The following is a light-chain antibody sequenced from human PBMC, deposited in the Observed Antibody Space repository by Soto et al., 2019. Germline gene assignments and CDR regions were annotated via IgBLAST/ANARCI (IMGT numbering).Light chain of an antibody. CDR1: SSDVGGYNY. Sequence: LAQPASVSGSPGQSITISCTGTSSDVGGYNYVSWYQHHPGKAPKLMIFDVSNRPSGVSNRFSGSKSGNTASLTISGLQPEDEADYYCSSYTTSNTRQIVFGTGTKVTVL. J-gene: IGLJ1*01. CDR2: DVS. V-gene: IGLV2-14*03. CDR3: SSYTTSNTRQIV.